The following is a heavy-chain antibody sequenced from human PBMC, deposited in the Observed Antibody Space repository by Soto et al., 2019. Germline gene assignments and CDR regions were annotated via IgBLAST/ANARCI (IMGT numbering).Heavy chain of an antibody. D-gene: IGHD6-13*01. Sequence: QVQLQEAGPGLVKPSQTLSLTCTVSGGSISSGGYYWSWIRQHPGKGLEWIGYIYYSGSTYYNPSLKSRVTITVDTSKNQFSLKLSSVTAADTAVYYCARIVLAGSSWYFDYWGQGTLVTVSS. CDR3: ARIVLAGSSWYFDY. V-gene: IGHV4-31*03. J-gene: IGHJ4*02. CDR2: IYYSGST. CDR1: GGSISSGGYY.